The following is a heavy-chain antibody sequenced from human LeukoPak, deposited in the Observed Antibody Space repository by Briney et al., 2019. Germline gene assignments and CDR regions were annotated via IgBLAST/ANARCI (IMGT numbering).Heavy chain of an antibody. CDR3: AKEFHSSGWYSAFVEPVLGCGMDV. Sequence: GGSLRLSCAASGFTFSSYGMHWVRQAPGKGLEWVAVISYDGSNKYYADSVKGRFTISRDNSKNTLYLQMNSLRAEDTAVYYCAKEFHSSGWYSAFVEPVLGCGMDVWGQGTTVTVSS. V-gene: IGHV3-30*18. D-gene: IGHD6-19*01. CDR1: GFTFSSYG. CDR2: ISYDGSNK. J-gene: IGHJ6*02.